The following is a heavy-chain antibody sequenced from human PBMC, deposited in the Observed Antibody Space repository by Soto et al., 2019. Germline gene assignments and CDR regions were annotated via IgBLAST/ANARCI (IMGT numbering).Heavy chain of an antibody. CDR1: GLTFRSHG. D-gene: IGHD5-12*01. J-gene: IGHJ3*02. Sequence: SLRLSCAASGLTFRSHGMHWLRQAPGKGLEWVAVIWDDGSNKYYADSVKGRFTLSRDNSKNTLYMQMNSLRAEDTAVYYCVRDQGSGYDLHAFDIWGQGTMVTVSS. V-gene: IGHV3-33*08. CDR3: VRDQGSGYDLHAFDI. CDR2: IWDDGSNK.